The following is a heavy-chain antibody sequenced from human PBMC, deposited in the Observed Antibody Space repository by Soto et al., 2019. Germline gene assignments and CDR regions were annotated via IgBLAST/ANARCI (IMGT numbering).Heavy chain of an antibody. CDR3: AKSRTDYIWGSYRYTLYY. CDR1: GFTFSSYA. CDR2: ISGSGGST. V-gene: IGHV3-23*01. D-gene: IGHD3-16*02. Sequence: GGSLRLSCAASGFTFSSYAMSWVRQAPGKGLEWVSAISGSGGSTYYADSVKGRFTISRDNSKNTLYLQMNSLRAEDTAVYYCAKSRTDYIWGSYRYTLYYWGQGTLVTVSS. J-gene: IGHJ4*02.